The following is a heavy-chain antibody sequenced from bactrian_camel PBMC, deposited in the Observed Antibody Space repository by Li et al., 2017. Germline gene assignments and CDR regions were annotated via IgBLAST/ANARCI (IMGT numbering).Heavy chain of an antibody. D-gene: IGHD3*01. V-gene: IGHV3S60*01. J-gene: IGHJ6*01. CDR3: AADRGYGLGCDDGSGY. Sequence: HVQLVESGGGSVQAGGSLRLSCVVSGSTNYGMGWWRQAPGNECELVSSISSDGSPYYLESVKGRFTISRDNAKNTVYLQMNSLEPEDTAVYYCAADRGYGLGCDDGSGYWGQGTQVTVS. CDR2: ISSDGSP. CDR1: GSTNYG.